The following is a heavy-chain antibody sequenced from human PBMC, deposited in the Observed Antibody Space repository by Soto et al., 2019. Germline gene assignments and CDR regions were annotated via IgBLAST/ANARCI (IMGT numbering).Heavy chain of an antibody. V-gene: IGHV3-7*04. CDR2: IKQDGSEK. D-gene: IGHD2-2*01. CDR3: ARGLWMCSTRRDAAFDI. Sequence: PGGSLRLSCAASGFTFSSYGMSWVRQAPGRGLEWVAYIKQDGSEKYYVDSVKGRFTISRDNAKNSLYLQMNSLRAEDTAVYYCARGLWMCSTRRDAAFDIWGQGAMVTVSS. CDR1: GFTFSSYG. J-gene: IGHJ3*02.